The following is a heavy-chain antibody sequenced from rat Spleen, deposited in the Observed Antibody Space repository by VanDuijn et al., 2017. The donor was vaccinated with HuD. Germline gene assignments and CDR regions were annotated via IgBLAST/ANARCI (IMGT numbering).Heavy chain of an antibody. CDR1: GFSLSRHG. J-gene: IGHJ2*01. D-gene: IGHD3-2*01. V-gene: IGHV2-13*01. CDR2: IWGNGNT. CDR3: VRGSAYFDY. Sequence: QVQLKESGPGLVQPSQTLSLTCTVSGFSLSRHGVIWVRQPPGKGLEWMGVIWGNGNTNYSSSLKSRLSINRDTSKSQVFLKMNSLQIEDTAMYFCVRGSAYFDYWGQGVMVTVSS.